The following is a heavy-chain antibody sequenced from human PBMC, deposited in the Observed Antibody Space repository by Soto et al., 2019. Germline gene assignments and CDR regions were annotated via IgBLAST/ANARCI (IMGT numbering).Heavy chain of an antibody. CDR3: ARMLRQWLAWSGTYYFDY. V-gene: IGHV2-26*01. Sequence: GPTLVKPTESLTLAFTDSGLSLSNAMMGLSWIRQPPGKALEWLAHIFSNDEKSYSTSLKSRLTISKDTSKSQVVLTMTNMEHVDTATYYCARMLRQWLAWSGTYYFDYWGQGTLVTAS. CDR2: IFSNDEK. D-gene: IGHD6-19*01. CDR1: GLSLSNAMMG. J-gene: IGHJ4*02.